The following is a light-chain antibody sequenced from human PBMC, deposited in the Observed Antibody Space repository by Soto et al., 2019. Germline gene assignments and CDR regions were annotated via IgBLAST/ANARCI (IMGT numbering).Light chain of an antibody. Sequence: QSALTQPASVSGSPGQSITISCTGTSSDVGGYNYVSWYQHHPGKAPKLIIFEVSHRPSGVSNRFSGSKSGNTASLTISGLQTEDEAHYYCTSYTRTRNLLFGGGTKVTVL. CDR1: SSDVGGYNY. CDR3: TSYTRTRNLL. CDR2: EVS. V-gene: IGLV2-14*01. J-gene: IGLJ2*01.